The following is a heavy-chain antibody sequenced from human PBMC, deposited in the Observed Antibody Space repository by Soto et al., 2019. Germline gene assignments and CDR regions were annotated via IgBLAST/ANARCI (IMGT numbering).Heavy chain of an antibody. CDR3: ARDAAAGLNDY. CDR2: ISAYNGNT. CDR1: GYTFTSYG. V-gene: IGHV1-18*01. J-gene: IGHJ4*02. D-gene: IGHD6-13*01. Sequence: QVQLVQSGAEVKKPGASVKVSCKASGYTFTSYGISWVRQAPGQGLEWMGWISAYNGNTKYAQKFQGRVTMTTDTATSTAYMEVRSLRSDDTAVYSCARDAAAGLNDYWGQGTLVTVSS.